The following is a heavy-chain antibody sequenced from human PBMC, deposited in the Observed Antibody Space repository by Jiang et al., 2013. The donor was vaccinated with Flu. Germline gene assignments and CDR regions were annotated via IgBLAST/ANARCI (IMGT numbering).Heavy chain of an antibody. CDR1: GYTINSGYY. Sequence: LLKPSETLSLTCAVFGYTINSGYYWGWIRQSPGKGLEWIGSIYHSGMTYYNPSLKSRATMSVDTSKNQFALKLSSVTAADTAVYYCARDKMMYYFDSSGPYYFDQWGQGIRGHRL. CDR3: ARDKMMYYFDSSGPYYFDQ. V-gene: IGHV4-38-2*02. J-gene: IGHJ4*02. CDR2: IYHSGMT. D-gene: IGHD3-22*01.